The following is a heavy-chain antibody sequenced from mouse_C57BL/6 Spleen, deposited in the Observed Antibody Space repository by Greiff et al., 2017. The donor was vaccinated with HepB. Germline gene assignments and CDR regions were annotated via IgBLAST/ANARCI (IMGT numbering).Heavy chain of an antibody. CDR2: ISDGGSYT. D-gene: IGHD3-3*01. J-gene: IGHJ4*01. CDR1: GFTFSSYA. CDR3: ARDRGSMDY. Sequence: DVKLVESGGGLVKPGGSLKLPCAASGFTFSSYAMSWVRQTPEKRLEWVATISDGGSYTYYPDNVKGRFTISRDNAKNNLYLQMSHLKSEDTAMYYCARDRGSMDYWGQGTSVTVSS. V-gene: IGHV5-4*01.